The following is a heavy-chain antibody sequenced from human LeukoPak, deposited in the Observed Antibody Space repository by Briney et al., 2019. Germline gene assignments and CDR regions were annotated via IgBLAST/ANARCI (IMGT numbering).Heavy chain of an antibody. CDR1: GFTFSSYA. CDR3: AKELAVAGAPYFDY. Sequence: GGSLRLSCAASGFTFSSYAMSWVRQAPGKGLEWVSAISGGGSGTYYADSVKGRFTIYRDNSKNTLYLQMNSLRAEDTAVYYCAKELAVAGAPYFDYWGQGTLVTVSS. V-gene: IGHV3-23*01. D-gene: IGHD6-13*01. CDR2: ISGGGSGT. J-gene: IGHJ4*02.